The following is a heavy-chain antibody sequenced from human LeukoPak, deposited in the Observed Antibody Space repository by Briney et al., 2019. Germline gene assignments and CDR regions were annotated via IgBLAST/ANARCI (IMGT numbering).Heavy chain of an antibody. J-gene: IGHJ6*02. D-gene: IGHD3-22*01. CDR3: AREVYTYYYDSSGYSNYYYYGMDV. Sequence: GGSLRLSCVASGFTFSSYDMNWVRQTPGRGLEWVSHINVASTTYHADSVKGRFTISRDNAKNSVYLQMNSLRDGDTAMYYCAREVYTYYYDSSGYSNYYYYGMDVWGQGTTVTVSS. CDR2: INVASTT. V-gene: IGHV3-48*02. CDR1: GFTFSSYD.